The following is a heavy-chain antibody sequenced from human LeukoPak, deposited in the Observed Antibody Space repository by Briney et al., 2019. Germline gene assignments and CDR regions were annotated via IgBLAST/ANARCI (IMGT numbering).Heavy chain of an antibody. V-gene: IGHV3-30*02. J-gene: IGHJ6*02. CDR2: IWYDGSNK. D-gene: IGHD4/OR15-4a*01. Sequence: PGGSLRLSCAASGFTFSSYGMHWVRQAPGKGLEWVAVIWYDGSNKYYADSVKGRFTISRDNSKNTLYLQMNSLRAEDTAVYYCAKVRAKREAAMDVWGQGTTVTVSS. CDR1: GFTFSSYG. CDR3: AKVRAKREAAMDV.